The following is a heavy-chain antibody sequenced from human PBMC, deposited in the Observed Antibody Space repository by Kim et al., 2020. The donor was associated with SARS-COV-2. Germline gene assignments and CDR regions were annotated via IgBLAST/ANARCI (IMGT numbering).Heavy chain of an antibody. Sequence: GGSLRLSCAASGFTFSSYAMHWVRQAPGKGLEWVAVISYDGSNKYYADSVKGRFTISRDNSKNTLYLQMNSLRAEDTAVYYCASAVITIFGVAPDYWGQGTLVTVSS. CDR3: ASAVITIFGVAPDY. V-gene: IGHV3-30-3*01. D-gene: IGHD3-3*01. CDR2: ISYDGSNK. CDR1: GFTFSSYA. J-gene: IGHJ4*02.